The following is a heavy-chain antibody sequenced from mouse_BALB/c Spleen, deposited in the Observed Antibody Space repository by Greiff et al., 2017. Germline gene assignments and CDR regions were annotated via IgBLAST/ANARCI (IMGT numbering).Heavy chain of an antibody. D-gene: IGHD1-1*02. CDR3: ASGGYGLMDY. CDR2: IDPSDSYT. Sequence: VQLQQPGAELVKPGASVKLSCKASGYTFTSYWMHWVKQRPGQGLEWIGEIDPSDSYTNYNQKFKGKATLTVDKSSSTAYMQLSSLSSEDSAVYYCASGGYGLMDYWGQGTSVTVSS. V-gene: IGHV1-69*02. CDR1: GYTFTSYW. J-gene: IGHJ4*01.